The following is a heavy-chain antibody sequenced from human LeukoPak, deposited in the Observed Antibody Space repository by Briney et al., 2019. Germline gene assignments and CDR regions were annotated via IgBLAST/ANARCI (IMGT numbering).Heavy chain of an antibody. Sequence: SETLSLTCAVYGGSFSSYYWSSIRQPAGKGLEWIGRIYTSGSTNYNPSLKSRVTMSVDTSKNQFSLKLSSVTAADTAVYYCARDRRIFIKEMVTTNWYFDLWGRGTLVTVSS. J-gene: IGHJ2*01. V-gene: IGHV4-4*07. CDR3: ARDRRIFIKEMVTTNWYFDL. D-gene: IGHD2-21*02. CDR2: IYTSGST. CDR1: GGSFSSYY.